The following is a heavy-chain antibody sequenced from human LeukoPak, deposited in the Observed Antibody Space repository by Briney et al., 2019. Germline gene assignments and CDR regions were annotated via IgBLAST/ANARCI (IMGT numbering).Heavy chain of an antibody. V-gene: IGHV3-53*01. CDR2: IYSGGST. D-gene: IGHD2-8*01. Sequence: PGGSLRLSCVASGFTFSSNYMSWVRQAPGKGLEWVSVIYSGGSTYYPDSVKGRFTISRDNSKNTLYLQMNSLRAADTAVYYCATSVWRGPDFDHWGQGTLVTVSS. J-gene: IGHJ4*02. CDR3: ATSVWRGPDFDH. CDR1: GFTFSSNY.